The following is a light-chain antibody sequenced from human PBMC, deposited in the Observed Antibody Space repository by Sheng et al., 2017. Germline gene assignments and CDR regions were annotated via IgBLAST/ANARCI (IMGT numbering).Light chain of an antibody. CDR3: AAWDDSLSGHVV. CDR2: RNN. J-gene: IGLJ2*01. CDR1: SSNIGSNY. V-gene: IGLV1-47*01. Sequence: LTQPPSASGTPGQRVTISCSGSSSNIGSNYVYWYQQLPGTTPKLLIYRNNQRPSGVPDRFSGSKSGTSASLAISGLRSEDEADYYCAAWDDSLSGHVVFGGGTKLTVL.